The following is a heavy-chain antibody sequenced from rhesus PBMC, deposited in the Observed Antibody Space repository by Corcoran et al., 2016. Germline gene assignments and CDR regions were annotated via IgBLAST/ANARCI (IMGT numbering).Heavy chain of an antibody. J-gene: IGHJ4*01. V-gene: IGHV4-127*01. D-gene: IGHD6-31*01. CDR3: SREGSGWLDY. Sequence: QVQLQESGPGLLKPAETLSLTCAVSGCSISAGSGWGWNRQPPGEGLGWIGSIKHSSRHTYYNPSIMSRVTISTYTAKNQFSLKLSSVTAADTTVYYCSREGSGWLDYWGQGVLVTVSS. CDR1: GCSISAGSG. CDR2: IKHSSRHT.